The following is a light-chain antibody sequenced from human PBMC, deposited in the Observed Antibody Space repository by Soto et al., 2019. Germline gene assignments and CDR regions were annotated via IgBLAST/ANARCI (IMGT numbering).Light chain of an antibody. CDR3: SSFAGSYGL. Sequence: QSVLTQPPSVSGSPGQSVTVSCTGSSTNIGAYDYVSRYQLHPDKAPRLILFDVTQRPSGVPDRFSGSKSGNTASLTISRLQAEDEAEYYCSSFAGSYGLFGGGTKLTVL. CDR1: STNIGAYDY. CDR2: DVT. J-gene: IGLJ2*01. V-gene: IGLV2-11*01.